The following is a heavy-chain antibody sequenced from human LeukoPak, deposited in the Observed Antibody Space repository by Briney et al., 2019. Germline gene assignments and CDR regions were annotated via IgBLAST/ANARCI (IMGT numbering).Heavy chain of an antibody. CDR1: GGTFSSYA. V-gene: IGHV1-69*01. CDR2: IIPIFGTA. Sequence: GSSVKVFCKASGGTFSSYAISWVRQAPGQGLEWMGGIIPIFGTANYAQNFQGRVTITADESTSTAYMELSSLRSEDTAVYYCARGSDPHPENYYYCYMDVWGKGTTVTVSS. J-gene: IGHJ6*03. CDR3: ARGSDPHPENYYYCYMDV. D-gene: IGHD6-19*01.